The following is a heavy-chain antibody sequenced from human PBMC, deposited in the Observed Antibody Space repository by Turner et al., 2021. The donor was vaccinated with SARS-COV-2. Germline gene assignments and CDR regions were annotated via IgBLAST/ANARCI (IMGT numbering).Heavy chain of an antibody. CDR3: STSAYLSTNWFDP. CDR2: IDPSDSYT. V-gene: IGHV5-10-1*03. CDR1: GYSFTSHW. Sequence: EVQHVQSGAEVNNPGESLRISCTASGYSFTSHWITWVRQMPGKGREWMGRIDPSDSYTSYSPSFQGHVTLSADKSISTAYLQWSSLKASDTAMYYCSTSAYLSTNWFDPWGQGTLVTVSS. D-gene: IGHD3-22*01. J-gene: IGHJ5*02.